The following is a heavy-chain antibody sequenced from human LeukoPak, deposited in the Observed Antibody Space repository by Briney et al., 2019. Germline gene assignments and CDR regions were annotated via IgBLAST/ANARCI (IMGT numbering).Heavy chain of an antibody. CDR1: GGSISSITYY. CDR2: INYSGST. V-gene: IGHV4-39*07. Sequence: SETLSLTCTVSGGSISSITYYWGWIRQPPGKGLEWIGSINYSGSTYYNPSLKSRVTISVDTSKNQFSLKLSSVTAADTAVYYCARDWAFDIWGQGTMVTVSS. J-gene: IGHJ3*02. CDR3: ARDWAFDI.